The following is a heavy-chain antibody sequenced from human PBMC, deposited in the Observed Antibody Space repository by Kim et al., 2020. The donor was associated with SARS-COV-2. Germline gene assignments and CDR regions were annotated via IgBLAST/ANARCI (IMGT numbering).Heavy chain of an antibody. J-gene: IGHJ4*02. Sequence: SSPSFQGHVTISADKSISTAYLQWSSLKASDTAMYYCATYYYDSSGYNDYWGQGTLVTVSS. D-gene: IGHD3-22*01. V-gene: IGHV5-10-1*01. CDR3: ATYYYDSSGYNDY.